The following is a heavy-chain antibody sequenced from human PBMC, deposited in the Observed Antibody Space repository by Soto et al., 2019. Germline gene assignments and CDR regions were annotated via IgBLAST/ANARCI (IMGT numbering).Heavy chain of an antibody. D-gene: IGHD3-22*01. CDR3: VRPLAYYYDSSGSHAFDI. CDR1: GYRLTRYW. Sequence: PWESPNLYCQGSGYRLTRYWIGWVRQMPAQGLEWMGIIYPGDYDTRYSPSFQGQVTISADKSISTAYLQWSSLKASDTAMYYCVRPLAYYYDSSGSHAFDIWGQGTMVTVSS. J-gene: IGHJ3*02. CDR2: IYPGDYDT. V-gene: IGHV5-51*01.